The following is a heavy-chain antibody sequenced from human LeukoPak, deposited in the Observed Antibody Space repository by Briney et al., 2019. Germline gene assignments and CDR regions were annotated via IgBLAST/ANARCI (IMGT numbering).Heavy chain of an antibody. J-gene: IGHJ3*02. CDR2: ISGSGGST. CDR3: AKDRVWVIVGPSSYAFDI. Sequence: QPGGSLRLSCAASGFTFSSYAMTWVRQAPGKGLEWVSAISGSGGSTYYADSVKGRFTISRDNSKNTLYLQMNSLRAEDTAVYYCAKDRVWVIVGPSSYAFDIWGQGTMVTVSS. CDR1: GFTFSSYA. V-gene: IGHV3-23*01. D-gene: IGHD3-22*01.